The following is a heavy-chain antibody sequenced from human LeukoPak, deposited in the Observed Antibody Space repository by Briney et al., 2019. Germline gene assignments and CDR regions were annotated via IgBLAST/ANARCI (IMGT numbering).Heavy chain of an antibody. D-gene: IGHD2-2*01. V-gene: IGHV4-59*01. Sequence: PSETLSLTCTVSGTSISSYYWSWIRQSPGKGLEWIGYIYYSGNTNYNPSLKSRVTISVDTSKNQFSLKVNSVAAADTAVYYCARQLGYCSTSSCYPYFDHWGQGTLVTVSS. CDR2: IYYSGNT. J-gene: IGHJ4*02. CDR1: GTSISSYY. CDR3: ARQLGYCSTSSCYPYFDH.